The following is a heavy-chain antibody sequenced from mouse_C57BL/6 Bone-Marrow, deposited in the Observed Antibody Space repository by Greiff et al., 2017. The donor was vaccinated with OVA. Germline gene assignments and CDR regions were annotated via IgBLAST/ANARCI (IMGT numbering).Heavy chain of an antibody. CDR2: ILPGSGST. V-gene: IGHV1-9*01. Sequence: QVQLQQSGAELMKPGASVKLSCKATGFTFTGYWIEWVKQRPGHGLEWIGEILPGSGSTNYNDKFKGKATFTADTSSNTAYMQLSSLTTEDSAIYYCARAMDYWGQGTSVTVSS. CDR3: ARAMDY. J-gene: IGHJ4*01. CDR1: GFTFTGYW.